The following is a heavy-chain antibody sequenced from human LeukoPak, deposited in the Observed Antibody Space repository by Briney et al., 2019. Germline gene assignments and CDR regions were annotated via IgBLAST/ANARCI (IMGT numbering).Heavy chain of an antibody. V-gene: IGHV3-23*01. CDR1: GFTFDDYG. D-gene: IGHD2-8*02. CDR2: ISGSGGST. CDR3: ATYRQVLLPFES. Sequence: PGGSLRLSCAASGFTFDDYGMSWVRQAPGKGLEWVSAISGSGGSTYYADSVKGRFTISRDNSKNTLYLQMNSLRAEDTAVYYCATYRQVLLPFESWGQGTLVTVSS. J-gene: IGHJ4*02.